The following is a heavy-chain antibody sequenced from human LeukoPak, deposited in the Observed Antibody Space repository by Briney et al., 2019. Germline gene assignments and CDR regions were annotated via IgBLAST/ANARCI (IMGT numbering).Heavy chain of an antibody. D-gene: IGHD6-13*01. CDR1: GGTFSSYA. CDR3: AQGAVQQQLVRNYYYMDV. V-gene: IGHV1-69*05. CDR2: IIPIFGTA. Sequence: GASVKVSCKASGGTFSSYAISWVRQAPGQGLEWMGGIIPIFGTANYAQKLQGRVTITTDESTSTAYMELSSLRSEDTAVYYCAQGAVQQQLVRNYYYMDVWGKGTTVTVSS. J-gene: IGHJ6*03.